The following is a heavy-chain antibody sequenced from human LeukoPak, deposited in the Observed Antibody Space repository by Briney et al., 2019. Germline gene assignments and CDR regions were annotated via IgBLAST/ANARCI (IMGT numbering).Heavy chain of an antibody. D-gene: IGHD5-24*01. V-gene: IGHV3-74*01. CDR2: IKGDGTYK. J-gene: IGHJ4*02. CDR3: VRDGDAYNFDW. CDR1: GFTFSDYW. Sequence: GGSLRLSCAASGFTFSDYWIHWVRQGPGKGLEWVSRIKGDGTYKNYADSVRGRFTISRDNAKNTLSLQMNSLRAEDTAVYFCVRDGDAYNFDWWGQGALVTVSS.